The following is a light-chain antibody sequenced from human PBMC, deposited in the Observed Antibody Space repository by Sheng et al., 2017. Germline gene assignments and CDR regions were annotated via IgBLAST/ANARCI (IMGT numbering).Light chain of an antibody. CDR1: KLGAKY. V-gene: IGLV3-1*01. J-gene: IGLJ1*01. CDR2: QDT. CDR3: QAWDSNTYYV. Sequence: SYELTQPPSVSVSPGQTATITCSGDKLGAKYACWYQQKPGQSPVLVIYQDTKRPSGIPERFSASNSGNTATLTISGTQAMDEADYYCQAWDSNTYYVFGTGTKVTVL.